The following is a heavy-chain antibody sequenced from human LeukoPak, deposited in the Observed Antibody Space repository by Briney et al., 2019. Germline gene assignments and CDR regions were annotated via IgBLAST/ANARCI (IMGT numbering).Heavy chain of an antibody. J-gene: IGHJ4*02. V-gene: IGHV4-59*01. CDR2: IYYSGST. CDR3: ARSHGEDYYDSSGYYYGHVFDY. CDR1: GGSISSYY. D-gene: IGHD3-22*01. Sequence: SETLSLTCTVSGGSISSYYWSWIRQPPGKGLEWIGYIYYSGSTNYNPSLKSRVTISVDTSKNQFSLKLSSVTAADTAVYYCARSHGEDYYDSSGYYYGHVFDYWGQGTLVTVSS.